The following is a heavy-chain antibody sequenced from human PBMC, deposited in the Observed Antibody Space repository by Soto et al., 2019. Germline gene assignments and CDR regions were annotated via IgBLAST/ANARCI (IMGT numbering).Heavy chain of an antibody. V-gene: IGHV4-59*12. CDR3: ARDRSNSPDYFDY. CDR1: GGSISSYY. D-gene: IGHD6-6*01. J-gene: IGHJ4*02. Sequence: PSETLSLTCTVSGGSISSYYWSWIRQPPGKGLEWIGYIYHSGRTSYNPSLDSRITISMDTSKNLFSLKLSSVSAADTAVYYCARDRSNSPDYFDYWGQGALVTVSS. CDR2: IYHSGRT.